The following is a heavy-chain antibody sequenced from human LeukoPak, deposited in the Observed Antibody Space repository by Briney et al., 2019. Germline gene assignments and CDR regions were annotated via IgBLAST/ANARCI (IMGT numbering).Heavy chain of an antibody. CDR1: GFTFSSYW. Sequence: GGSLRLSCAASGFTFSSYWMHWVRQAPGKGLVWVSHINSDGSSTSYADSVKGRFTISRDNAKNALYLQLNGLRAEDTAVYYCARDFYDSSGYYYPDFWGQGTLVTVSS. CDR2: INSDGSST. J-gene: IGHJ4*02. D-gene: IGHD3-22*01. CDR3: ARDFYDSSGYYYPDF. V-gene: IGHV3-74*01.